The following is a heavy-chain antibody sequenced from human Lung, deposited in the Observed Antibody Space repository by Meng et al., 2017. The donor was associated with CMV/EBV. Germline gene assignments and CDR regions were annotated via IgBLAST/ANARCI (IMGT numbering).Heavy chain of an antibody. CDR2: TYYRSKWYH. J-gene: IGHJ4*02. CDR1: GDIVSSNSAA. V-gene: IGHV6-1*01. D-gene: IGHD4-23*01. CDR3: ARGINGGCGD. Sequence: VQPQPSGPGLVKPSQTLSLTCAISGDIVSSNSAAWHWIRQSPSRGLEWLGRTYYRSKWYHEYAVSVKSRITISPDTPKNQFSLQLNSMTPEDTAVYYCARGINGGCGDWGQGTLVTVSS.